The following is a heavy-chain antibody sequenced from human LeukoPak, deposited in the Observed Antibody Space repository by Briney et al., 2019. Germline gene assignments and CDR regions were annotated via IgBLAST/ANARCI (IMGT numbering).Heavy chain of an antibody. J-gene: IGHJ6*02. V-gene: IGHV3-30*03. CDR2: ISYDGSNK. Sequence: PGGSLRLSCAASGFTFSSYGMHWVRQAPGKGLEWVAVISYDGSNKYYADSVKGRFTISRDNSKNTLYLQMNSLRAEDTAVYYCARSRLAVIGCMDVWGQGTTVTVSS. D-gene: IGHD6-19*01. CDR3: ARSRLAVIGCMDV. CDR1: GFTFSSYG.